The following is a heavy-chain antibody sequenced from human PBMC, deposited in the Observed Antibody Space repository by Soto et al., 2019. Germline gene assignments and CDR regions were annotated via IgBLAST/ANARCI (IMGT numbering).Heavy chain of an antibody. CDR3: TRGSFLEWSCMDV. CDR1: GYTFDRYY. Sequence: ASVKVSCKASGYTFDRYYMPWVRQAPGQGLEWMGMINPSGSITSYAQKFQGRVTMTRDTSTRTLSMELTSLRSEDTAVYYCTRGSFLEWSCMDVWGQGTTVTVSS. V-gene: IGHV1-46*02. CDR2: INPSGSIT. J-gene: IGHJ6*02. D-gene: IGHD3-3*01.